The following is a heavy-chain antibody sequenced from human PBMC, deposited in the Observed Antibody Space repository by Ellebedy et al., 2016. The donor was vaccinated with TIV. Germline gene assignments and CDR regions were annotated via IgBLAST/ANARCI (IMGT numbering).Heavy chain of an antibody. D-gene: IGHD3-10*01. CDR2: ITNSGAGT. Sequence: GESLKISCAASGFTFSDYHMSWVRQAPGKGPEWVSAITNSGAGTYYGNSVKGRFTISRDNSKNTVYLQMNSLRAEDTALYYCRAYGSGSRRAFEHWGQGTLVTVSS. V-gene: IGHV3-23*01. CDR3: RAYGSGSRRAFEH. J-gene: IGHJ4*02. CDR1: GFTFSDYH.